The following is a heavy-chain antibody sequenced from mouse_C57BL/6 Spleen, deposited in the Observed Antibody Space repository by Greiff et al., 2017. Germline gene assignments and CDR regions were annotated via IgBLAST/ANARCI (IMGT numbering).Heavy chain of an antibody. CDR1: GYTFTSYW. CDR2: LAPSSGGT. J-gene: IGHJ3*01. CDR3: ARGIPCAD. V-gene: IGHV1-72*01. Sequence: VQLQQPGAELVKPGASVKLSCKASGYTFTSYWMHWVKQRPGRGLEWIGRLAPSSGGTKYNEKFKSKATLTVDKPSSTAYMQLSRLTYEDAAVYYCARGIPCADWGQGTLVTVSA.